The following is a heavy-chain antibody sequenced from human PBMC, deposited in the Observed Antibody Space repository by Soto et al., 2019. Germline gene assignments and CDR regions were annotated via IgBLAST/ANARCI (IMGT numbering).Heavy chain of an antibody. J-gene: IGHJ6*02. CDR1: GYSFTDYH. CDR2: INPNSGAT. CDR3: ACGGSRDCSNVVCSFFYNHDMDV. Sequence: ASVKVSFKASGYSFTDYHIHWVRQAPGQGLEWLGRINPNSGATSTAQKFQGWVTMTTDTSISTASMELTSLTSDDTAIYYRACGGSRDCSNVVCSFFYNHDMDVWGRGTTVTVSS. D-gene: IGHD2-8*01. V-gene: IGHV1-2*04.